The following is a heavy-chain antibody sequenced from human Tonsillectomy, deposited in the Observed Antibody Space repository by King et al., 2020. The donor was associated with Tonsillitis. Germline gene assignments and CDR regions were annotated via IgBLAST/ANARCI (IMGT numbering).Heavy chain of an antibody. Sequence: VQLQESGPGLVKPSETLSLTCAVSGYSISSGYYWGWIRQPPGKGLEWIGSIYHSGSTYYNPSLKSRVTISVDTSTNQFSLKLSSVTAADTAVYYWAWWDIAAAGTSPNAFDIWGQGTMVTVSS. D-gene: IGHD6-13*01. CDR2: IYHSGST. V-gene: IGHV4-38-2*01. CDR1: GYSISSGYY. J-gene: IGHJ3*02. CDR3: AWWDIAAAGTSPNAFDI.